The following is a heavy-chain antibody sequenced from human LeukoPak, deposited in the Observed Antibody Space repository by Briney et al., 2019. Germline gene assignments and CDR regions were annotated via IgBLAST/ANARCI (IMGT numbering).Heavy chain of an antibody. D-gene: IGHD3-9*01. V-gene: IGHV3-21*05. CDR3: ARDHFGDILTGYYYYGMDV. CDR2: ISSSSSYI. J-gene: IGHJ6*02. CDR1: GFTFSSYS. Sequence: PGGSLRLSCAASGFTFSSYSMNWVRQAPGKGLEWVSYISSSSSYIYYADSVKGRFTISRDNAKNSLYLQMNSLRAEDTAVYYCARDHFGDILTGYYYYGMDVWGQGTTVTVSS.